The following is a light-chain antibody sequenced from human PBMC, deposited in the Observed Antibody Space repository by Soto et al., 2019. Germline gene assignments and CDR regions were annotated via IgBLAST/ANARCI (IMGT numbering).Light chain of an antibody. V-gene: IGKV3D-15*01. CDR1: QGIGDT. CDR3: QQYTAWPLT. Sequence: EVVMTQSPATLSVSPGEGVTLSCRASQGIGDTLAWYQHKPGQTPRLLIHGISNRATGVPDRFSGSGSGTDFTLTISRLEPEDFAVYYCQQYTAWPLTFGQGTKVDI. CDR2: GIS. J-gene: IGKJ1*01.